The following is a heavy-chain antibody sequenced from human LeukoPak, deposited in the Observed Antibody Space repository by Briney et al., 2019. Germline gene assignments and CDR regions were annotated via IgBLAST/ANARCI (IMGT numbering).Heavy chain of an antibody. D-gene: IGHD6-13*01. CDR3: ARGSDIAAAGYYYYYYMDV. CDR2: INAYNCNT. Sequence: GASVKVSFKASGYTFTSYGISWVRQAPRQALEWVVWINAYNCNTNYAHKHQGRVTMTTDTSTTTTYMELRSLRSDDTAVYYCARGSDIAAAGYYYYYYMDVWRKGTTVTISS. CDR1: GYTFTSYG. J-gene: IGHJ6*03. V-gene: IGHV1-18*01.